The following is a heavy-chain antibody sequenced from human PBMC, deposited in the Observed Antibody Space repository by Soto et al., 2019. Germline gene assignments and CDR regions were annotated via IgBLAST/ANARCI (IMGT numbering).Heavy chain of an antibody. V-gene: IGHV1-2*02. Sequence: GASVKVSCKASGYTFTGYYMHWVRQAPGQGLEWMGWINPNSGGTNYAQKFQGRVTMTRDTSISTAYMELSRLRSDDTAVYYCARARFISINYDSSGYYYFLDYWGQGTLVTVSS. CDR3: ARARFISINYDSSGYYYFLDY. CDR2: INPNSGGT. J-gene: IGHJ4*02. CDR1: GYTFTGYY. D-gene: IGHD3-22*01.